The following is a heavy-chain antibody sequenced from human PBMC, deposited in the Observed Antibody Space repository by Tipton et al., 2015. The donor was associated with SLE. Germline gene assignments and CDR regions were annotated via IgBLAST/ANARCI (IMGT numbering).Heavy chain of an antibody. CDR2: INPGADYT. CDR3: ARESDSPDV. Sequence: QSGAEVKKPGSSLKVSCKASGGTFSSYTVTWVRQAPGQGLEWMGIINPGADYTIYAQNFQGRVTMTRDMSRNTVYMELSGLRSEDTAIYYCARESDSPDVWGQGTTVTVSS. CDR1: GGTFSSYT. J-gene: IGHJ6*02. D-gene: IGHD2-15*01. V-gene: IGHV1-46*03.